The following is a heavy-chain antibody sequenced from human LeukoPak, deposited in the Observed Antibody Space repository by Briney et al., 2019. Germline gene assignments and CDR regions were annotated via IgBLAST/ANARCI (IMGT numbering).Heavy chain of an antibody. CDR1: GFTFSSYT. V-gene: IGHV3-30*04. J-gene: IGHJ4*02. D-gene: IGHD3-3*01. CDR3: ATDFWSGFFSLGY. Sequence: GGSLRLSCAASGFTFSSYTIHWVRQAPGKGLEWVAVISYDGSNKYYADSVKGRFTISRDNSKNTLYLQMNSLRAEDTAVYYCATDFWSGFFSLGYWGQGTLVTVSS. CDR2: ISYDGSNK.